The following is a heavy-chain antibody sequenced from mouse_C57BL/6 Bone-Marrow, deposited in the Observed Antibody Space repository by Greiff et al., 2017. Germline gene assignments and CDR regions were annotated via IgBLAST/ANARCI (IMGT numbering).Heavy chain of an antibody. J-gene: IGHJ2*01. CDR1: GFTFSDYG. Sequence: DVQLQESGGGLVKPGGSLKLSCAASGFTFSDYGMHWVRQAPEKGLEWVAYISSGSSTIYYADTVKGRFTISRDNAKNTLFLQMTSLRSEDTAMYYCARGGAQALFDYWGQGTTLTVSS. V-gene: IGHV5-17*01. D-gene: IGHD3-2*02. CDR2: ISSGSSTI. CDR3: ARGGAQALFDY.